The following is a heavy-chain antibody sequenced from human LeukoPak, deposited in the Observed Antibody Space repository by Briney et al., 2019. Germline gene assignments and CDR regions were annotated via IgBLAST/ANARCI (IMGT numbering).Heavy chain of an antibody. D-gene: IGHD3-10*01. Sequence: GGSLRLSCAASGFTFSSYWMSWVRQAPGKGLEWVTFIGYDGRNKYYADSVKGRFTISRDNSKNTLYLQMNSLRAEDTAVYYCAKDNAYYYADYWGQGTLVTVSS. CDR2: IGYDGRNK. CDR3: AKDNAYYYADY. CDR1: GFTFSSYW. V-gene: IGHV3-30*02. J-gene: IGHJ4*02.